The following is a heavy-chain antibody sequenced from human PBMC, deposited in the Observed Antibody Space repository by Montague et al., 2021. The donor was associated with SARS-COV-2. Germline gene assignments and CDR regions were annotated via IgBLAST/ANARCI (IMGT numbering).Heavy chain of an antibody. CDR2: INHSGST. V-gene: IGHV4-34*01. CDR3: ARGARQGYGFRLGSFDY. Sequence: SETLSLTCAVYGVSFSGYYWNWIRQPPGKGLEWIGEINHSGSTNYNPSLKSRVTMSVDTSKNQFSLKLSSVTAADTAVYYCARGARQGYGFRLGSFDYWGQGTLVTVSS. CDR1: GVSFSGYY. J-gene: IGHJ4*02. D-gene: IGHD3-10*01.